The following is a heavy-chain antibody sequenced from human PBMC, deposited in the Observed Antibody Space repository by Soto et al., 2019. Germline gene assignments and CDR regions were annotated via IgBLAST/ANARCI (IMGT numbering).Heavy chain of an antibody. Sequence: ASVKVSCKASGYTFTSYGISWVRQAPGQGLEWMGWISAYNGNTNYAQKVQGRVTMTTDTSTSTAYMELRSLRSDDTAVYYCARDFWDIVVVPAVSDYYFDYWGQGTLVTVSS. V-gene: IGHV1-18*01. J-gene: IGHJ4*02. CDR2: ISAYNGNT. D-gene: IGHD2-2*01. CDR3: ARDFWDIVVVPAVSDYYFDY. CDR1: GYTFTSYG.